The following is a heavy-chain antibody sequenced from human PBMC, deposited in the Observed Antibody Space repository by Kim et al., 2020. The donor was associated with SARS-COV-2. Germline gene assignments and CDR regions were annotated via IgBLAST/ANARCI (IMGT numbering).Heavy chain of an antibody. Sequence: ASVKVSCKASGYTFTSYAMNWVRQAPGQGLEWMGWINTNTGNPTYAQGFSGRFVFSLDTSVSTAYLQISSLKAEDTAVYYCARDASITIFGVLISYYYMDVWGKGTTVTVSS. CDR2: INTNTGNP. D-gene: IGHD3-3*01. V-gene: IGHV7-4-1*02. J-gene: IGHJ6*03. CDR3: ARDASITIFGVLISYYYMDV. CDR1: GYTFTSYA.